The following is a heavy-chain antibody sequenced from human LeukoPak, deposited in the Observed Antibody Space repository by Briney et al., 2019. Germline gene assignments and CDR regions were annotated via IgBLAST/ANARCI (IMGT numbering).Heavy chain of an antibody. CDR1: GGSFSGYY. D-gene: IGHD2-15*01. CDR2: INHSGST. Sequence: SETLSLTCAVYGGSFSGYYWSWIRQPPGKGLEWIGEINHSGSTNYNPSRKSRVTISVDTCKKQFSRKQRSVNAAGTAVYYCARGVGGSAVPQVNWGQGTLVTVSS. J-gene: IGHJ4*02. V-gene: IGHV4-34*01. CDR3: ARGVGGSAVPQVN.